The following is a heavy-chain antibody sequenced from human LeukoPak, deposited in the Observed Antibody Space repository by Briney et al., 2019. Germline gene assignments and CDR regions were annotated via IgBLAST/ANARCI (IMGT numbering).Heavy chain of an antibody. J-gene: IGHJ6*03. Sequence: PSETLSLTCSVSGGSVSSYYWTWVRQSAEKGLEWIGRILTNGTTNFNPSLKSRVTMSVDTSKNQFSLKLSSVTAADTAVYYCATDRYYYMDVWGKGTTVTVSS. CDR2: ILTNGTT. CDR1: GGSVSSYY. V-gene: IGHV4-4*07. CDR3: ATDRYYYMDV.